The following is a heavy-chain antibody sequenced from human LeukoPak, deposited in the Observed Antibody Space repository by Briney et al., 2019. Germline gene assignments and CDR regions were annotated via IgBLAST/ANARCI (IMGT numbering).Heavy chain of an antibody. D-gene: IGHD1-14*01. CDR3: ARVGPWVNPDYYYYYMDV. Sequence: GGSLRLSCAASRFTFSSYSMNWARQAPGKGLEWASSISSSGSYIYYADSVKGRFTISRDNAKNSLYLQMIRLRAEDTAVYYCARVGPWVNPDYYYYYMDVWGKGTTVTVSS. CDR1: RFTFSSYS. CDR2: ISSSGSYI. J-gene: IGHJ6*03. V-gene: IGHV3-21*01.